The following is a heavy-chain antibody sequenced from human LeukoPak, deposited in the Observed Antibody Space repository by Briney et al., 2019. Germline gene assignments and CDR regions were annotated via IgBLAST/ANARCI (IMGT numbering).Heavy chain of an antibody. D-gene: IGHD6-13*01. CDR2: ISSSSSYI. J-gene: IGHJ5*02. V-gene: IGHV3-21*01. CDR3: ARDLRIADPFDP. Sequence: SISSSSSYIYYADSVKGRFTISRDNAKNSLYLQMNSLRAEDTAVYYCARDLRIADPFDPWGQGTLVTVSS.